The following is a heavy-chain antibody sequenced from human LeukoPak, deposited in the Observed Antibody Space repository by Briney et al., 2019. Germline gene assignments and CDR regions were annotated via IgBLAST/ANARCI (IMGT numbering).Heavy chain of an antibody. CDR3: AKRGVVIRVFLVGFHKEAYYFDS. Sequence: SGGSLRLSCAASGFTFSSHGMHWVRQAPGKGLEWVAVISYDGSNKYYADSVKGRFTISRDNPKNTQYLQMDSLRADDTAVYFCAKRGVVIRVFLVGFHKEAYYFDSWGQGALVTVSS. CDR2: ISYDGSNK. J-gene: IGHJ4*02. CDR1: GFTFSSHG. V-gene: IGHV3-30*18. D-gene: IGHD3-10*01.